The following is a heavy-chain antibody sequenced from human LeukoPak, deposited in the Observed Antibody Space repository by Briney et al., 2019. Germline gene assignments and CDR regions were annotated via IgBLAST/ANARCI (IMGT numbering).Heavy chain of an antibody. CDR1: GFTFTGYY. CDR3: ARVIGFGELSLGY. Sequence: ASVKVSCKASGFTFTGYYMHWVRQAPGQGLEWMGWINPNSGGTNYEQKFQGRVTMTRDTSISTAYMELSRLRSDDTAVYYCARVIGFGELSLGYWGQGILVTVSS. V-gene: IGHV1-2*02. CDR2: INPNSGGT. J-gene: IGHJ4*02. D-gene: IGHD3-10*01.